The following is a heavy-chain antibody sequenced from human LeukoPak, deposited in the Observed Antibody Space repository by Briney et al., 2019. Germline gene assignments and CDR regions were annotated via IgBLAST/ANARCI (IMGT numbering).Heavy chain of an antibody. V-gene: IGHV3-20*04. Sequence: PGGSLRLSCAGSGFTFGDYGMSWVGQAPGKGLEGVSGINWNGGNTEYADSVKGRFTISRDNAKNSLYLQMNSLRAEDTALCYCAREGYDSSGYSYYYYYMDVWGTGTTVTVSS. CDR1: GFTFGDYG. D-gene: IGHD3-22*01. CDR3: AREGYDSSGYSYYYYYMDV. CDR2: INWNGGNT. J-gene: IGHJ6*03.